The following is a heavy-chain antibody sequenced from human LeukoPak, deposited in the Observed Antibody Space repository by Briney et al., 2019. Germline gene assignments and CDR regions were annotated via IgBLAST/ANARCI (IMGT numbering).Heavy chain of an antibody. CDR1: GGSVSSGSYY. CDR3: ARVLLYYDSSGRNHDAFDI. Sequence: SETLSLTCTVSGGSVSSGSYYWRWIRQPPGKGLEWIGYIYYSGSTNYNHSLKRRVTISVDTSKNQFSLKLSSVTAADTAVYYCARVLLYYDSSGRNHDAFDIWGQGTMVTVSS. J-gene: IGHJ3*02. V-gene: IGHV4-61*01. D-gene: IGHD3-22*01. CDR2: IYYSGST.